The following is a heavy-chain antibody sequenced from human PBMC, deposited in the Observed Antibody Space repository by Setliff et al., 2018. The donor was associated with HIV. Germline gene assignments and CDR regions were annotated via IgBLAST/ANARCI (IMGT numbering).Heavy chain of an antibody. V-gene: IGHV3-23*01. J-gene: IGHJ5*02. CDR2: ISSGGDT. Sequence: LRLSCAASGFTFSTYAMAWVRQAPGKGLEWVSTISSGGDTYYGDSVKGRFTISRDNSRDTLYLQVNKLRAEDTAVYYCALSGANLFDPWGQGILVTVSS. CDR3: ALSGANLFDP. D-gene: IGHD5-12*01. CDR1: GFTFSTYA.